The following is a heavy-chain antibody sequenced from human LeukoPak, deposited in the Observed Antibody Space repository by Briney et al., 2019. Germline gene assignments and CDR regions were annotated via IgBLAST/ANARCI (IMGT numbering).Heavy chain of an antibody. V-gene: IGHV4-61*02. J-gene: IGHJ6*03. Sequence: SETLSLTCTVSGGSISSGSYYWSWIRQPAGKGLERIGRIYTSGSTNYNPSLKSRVTISVDTSKNQFSLKLSSVTAADTAVYYCARATAYYDFWSGYRETNYYYYYMDVWGKGTTVTVSS. D-gene: IGHD3-3*01. CDR3: ARATAYYDFWSGYRETNYYYYYMDV. CDR1: GGSISSGSYY. CDR2: IYTSGST.